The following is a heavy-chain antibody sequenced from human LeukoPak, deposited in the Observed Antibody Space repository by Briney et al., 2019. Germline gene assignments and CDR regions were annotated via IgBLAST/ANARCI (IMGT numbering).Heavy chain of an antibody. J-gene: IGHJ4*02. CDR1: GFTFSSYA. V-gene: IGHV3-23*01. D-gene: IGHD1-26*01. Sequence: QPGGSLRLSCAASGFTFSSYAMSWVRQAPGMGLEWVSTISSRGVSIYSADSVRGRFTVSRDSSKNTLYLQMNSLRAEDTAVYYCAKCSGTYSHWYFDSWGQGTLVTVSS. CDR2: ISSRGVSI. CDR3: AKCSGTYSHWYFDS.